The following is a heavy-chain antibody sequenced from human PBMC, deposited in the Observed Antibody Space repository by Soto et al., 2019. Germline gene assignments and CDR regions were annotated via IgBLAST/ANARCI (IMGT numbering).Heavy chain of an antibody. V-gene: IGHV1-2*04. CDR1: GYTFTGYY. CDR3: ALGDYGEGWFDP. D-gene: IGHD4-17*01. Sequence: QVQLVQSGAEVKKPGASVKVSCKASGYTFTGYYMHWVRQAPGQGLEWMGWINPNSGGTNYAQTFQGWXTIARXXSISTAYMELSRLRSDDTAVYYCALGDYGEGWFDPWGQGTLVTVSS. J-gene: IGHJ5*02. CDR2: INPNSGGT.